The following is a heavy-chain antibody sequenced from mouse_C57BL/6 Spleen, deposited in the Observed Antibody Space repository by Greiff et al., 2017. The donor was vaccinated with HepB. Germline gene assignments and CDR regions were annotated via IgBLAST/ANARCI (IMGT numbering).Heavy chain of an antibody. V-gene: IGHV1-19*01. CDR1: GYTFTDYY. CDR2: INPYNGGT. Sequence: EVKLMESGPVLVKPGASVKMSCKASGYTFTDYYMNWVKQSHGKSLEWIGVINPYNGGTSYNQKFKGKATLTVDKSSSTAYMELNSLTSEDSAVYYCARDDYFPYYYAMDYWGQGTSVTVSS. CDR3: ARDDYFPYYYAMDY. D-gene: IGHD2-13*01. J-gene: IGHJ4*01.